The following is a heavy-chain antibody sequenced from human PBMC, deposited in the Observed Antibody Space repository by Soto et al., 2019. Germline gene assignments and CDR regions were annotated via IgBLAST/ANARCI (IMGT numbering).Heavy chain of an antibody. CDR2: ISGSGGST. CDR3: AKAPPMTTVKRVGH. V-gene: IGHV3-23*01. D-gene: IGHD4-4*01. J-gene: IGHJ4*02. Sequence: EVQLLESGGGLVQPGGSLRLSCAASGFTFSSYAMSWVRQAPGKGLEWVSAISGSGGSTYYADSVKGRFTISRDNSKNTLYLQMNCLRAENTAVYYCAKAPPMTTVKRVGHGGQGTLVTVSS. CDR1: GFTFSSYA.